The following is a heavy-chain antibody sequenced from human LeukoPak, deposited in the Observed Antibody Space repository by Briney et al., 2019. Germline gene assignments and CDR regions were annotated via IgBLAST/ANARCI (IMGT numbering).Heavy chain of an antibody. Sequence: GGSLRLSCAASGFTFSSYWMHWVRQAPGKGLVWVSRINSDGSSTSYADSVKGRFTISRDNAKNTLYLQMNTLRPEDTAVYYCARGPETSTLPDYWGQGTPVTVSS. CDR1: GFTFSSYW. V-gene: IGHV3-74*01. CDR3: ARGPETSTLPDY. D-gene: IGHD5/OR15-5a*01. CDR2: INSDGSST. J-gene: IGHJ4*02.